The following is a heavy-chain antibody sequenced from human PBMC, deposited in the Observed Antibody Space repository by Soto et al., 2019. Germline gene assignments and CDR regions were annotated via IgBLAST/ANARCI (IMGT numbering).Heavy chain of an antibody. CDR2: LYWDDDE. Sequence: QITLKESGPPLVKSTQTLTLTCTFNGFSLSTKGVGVGWIRQPPGKALEWLALLYWDDDERYSPSLKSRLSNTKDTSKNQVVLTMTNMEPVDTATYYCTHRLWGGTAAVGYFDSWGQGTRVTVSS. CDR3: THRLWGGTAAVGYFDS. J-gene: IGHJ4*02. D-gene: IGHD6-25*01. CDR1: GFSLSTKGVG. V-gene: IGHV2-5*02.